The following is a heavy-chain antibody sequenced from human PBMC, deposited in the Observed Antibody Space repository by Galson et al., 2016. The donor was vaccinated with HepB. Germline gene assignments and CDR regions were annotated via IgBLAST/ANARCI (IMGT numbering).Heavy chain of an antibody. J-gene: IGHJ4*02. CDR3: ARGAPHGYDSNVHDFGGDD. CDR1: GFIFTSYA. D-gene: IGHD3-22*01. Sequence: SLRLSCAASGFIFTSYAMHWVRQAPGKGLEWVAVISYDDNNYYYADSVKGRFTIPRDNAENSLYLQMDSLRAEDTAVYYCARGAPHGYDSNVHDFGGDDWGQGTLVTVSS. CDR2: ISYDDNNY. V-gene: IGHV3-30*04.